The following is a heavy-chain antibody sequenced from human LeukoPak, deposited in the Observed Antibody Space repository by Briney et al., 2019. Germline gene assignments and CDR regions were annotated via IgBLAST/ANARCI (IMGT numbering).Heavy chain of an antibody. D-gene: IGHD2-2*02. CDR1: GGTFSSYT. Sequence: AAVKVSCKASGGTFSSYTISWVRQAPGQGLEWMGRIIPILGIANYAQKFQGRVTITADKSTSTAYMELSSLRSEDTAVYYCARSPAAILMPDYWGQGTLVTVSS. CDR3: ARSPAAILMPDY. J-gene: IGHJ4*02. CDR2: IIPILGIA. V-gene: IGHV1-69*02.